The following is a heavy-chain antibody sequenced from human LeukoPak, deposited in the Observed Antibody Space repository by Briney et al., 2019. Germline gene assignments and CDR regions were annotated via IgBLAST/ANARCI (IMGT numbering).Heavy chain of an antibody. CDR2: ISYDGSKV. V-gene: IGHV3-30*18. CDR1: GYTFSNYG. J-gene: IGHJ4*02. Sequence: GGSLRLSCTASGYTFSNYGMHWVRQGPGKGLEWLAVISYDGSKVFYGDFVKGRFTISRDDSRDTVYLQMHSLRVEDMAVYYCAKDEGRPEYWGQGTLVTVSS. CDR3: AKDEGRPEY.